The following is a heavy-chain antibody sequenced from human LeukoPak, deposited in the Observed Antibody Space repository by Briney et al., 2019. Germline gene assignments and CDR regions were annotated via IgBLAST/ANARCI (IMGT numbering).Heavy chain of an antibody. V-gene: IGHV4-39*01. CDR1: GGSISSTSYY. CDR3: ARGGYGYAWYFDL. J-gene: IGHJ2*01. Sequence: SETLSLTCTVSGGSISSTSYYWGWIRQPPGKGLEWIGSIYYSGSTYNNPSLKSRVTISVDTSKNQFSLKLSSVTAADTAVYYCARGGYGYAWYFDLWGRGTLVTVSS. D-gene: IGHD5-18*01. CDR2: IYYSGST.